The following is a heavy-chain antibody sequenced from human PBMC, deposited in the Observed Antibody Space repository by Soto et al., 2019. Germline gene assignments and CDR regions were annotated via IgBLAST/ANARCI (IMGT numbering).Heavy chain of an antibody. CDR1: GGTFSSYA. D-gene: IGHD6-13*01. J-gene: IGHJ6*02. V-gene: IGHV1-69*12. CDR2: IIPIFGTA. CDR3: YHSSSSYYGMDV. Sequence: QVQLVQSGAEVKKPGSSVKVSCKASGGTFSSYAISWVRQAPGQGLEWMGGIIPIFGTANYAQKFQGRVTITAYESTSTAYMELSSLRSEDTAVYYCYHSSSSYYGMDVWGQGTTVTVSS.